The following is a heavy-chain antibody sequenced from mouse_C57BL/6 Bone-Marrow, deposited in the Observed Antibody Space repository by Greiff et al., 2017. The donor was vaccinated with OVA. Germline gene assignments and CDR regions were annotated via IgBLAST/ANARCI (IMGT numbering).Heavy chain of an antibody. V-gene: IGHV1-22*01. CDR2: INPNNGGT. CDR1: GYTFTDYN. Sequence: VQLQQSGPELVKPGASVKMSCKASGYTFTDYNMHWVKQSHGKSLEWIGYINPNNGGTSYNQKFKGKATLTVNKSSSTAYMELRSLTSEDSAVYYCARRSYSNYGFAYWGQGTLVTVSA. CDR3: ARRSYSNYGFAY. J-gene: IGHJ3*01. D-gene: IGHD2-5*01.